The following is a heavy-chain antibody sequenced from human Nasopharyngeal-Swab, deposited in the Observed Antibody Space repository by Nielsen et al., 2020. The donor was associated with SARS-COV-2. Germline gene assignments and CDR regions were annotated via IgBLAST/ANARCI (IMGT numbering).Heavy chain of an antibody. Sequence: SETLSLTCDISGDSVSSARSAWIWIRQSPSRGLEWLGRTYFRSTWYHDYASSVKSRMTINVDAAKNQLSLQLSSVTPEDTATYYCARAYSATWPADYWGQGILVIVSS. CDR3: ARAYSATWPADY. CDR1: GDSVSSARSA. CDR2: TYFRSTWYH. J-gene: IGHJ4*02. V-gene: IGHV6-1*01. D-gene: IGHD3-16*01.